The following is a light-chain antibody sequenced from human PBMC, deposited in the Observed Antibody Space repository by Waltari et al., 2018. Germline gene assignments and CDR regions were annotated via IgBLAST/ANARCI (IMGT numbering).Light chain of an antibody. CDR3: QQRINWPYT. CDR2: DAS. J-gene: IGKJ2*01. V-gene: IGKV3D-11*02. Sequence: EIVLTQSPPTLSLSPGERATLSCRASQSVSSYLAWYQQKPGQAPRLLIYDASNRATGIPARFSGSGPGTDFTLTISSLEPEDFAVYYCQQRINWPYTFGQGTKLEIK. CDR1: QSVSSY.